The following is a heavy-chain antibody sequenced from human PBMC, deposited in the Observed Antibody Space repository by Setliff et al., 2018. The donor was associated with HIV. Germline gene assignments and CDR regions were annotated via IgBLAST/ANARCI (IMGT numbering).Heavy chain of an antibody. J-gene: IGHJ6*03. CDR3: VRLTADRTNYYYYMDV. CDR1: GDTFRTHA. D-gene: IGHD2-8*01. CDR2: IDSNNGNR. V-gene: IGHV1-18*01. Sequence: VASVKVSCKTSGDTFRTHAISWVRQAPGQGLEWMGWIDSNNGNRNFAQKFRGRVTMTTDISTNTAYMGVRSLSFDDTAVYYCVRLTADRTNYYYYMDVWGKGTTVTVSS.